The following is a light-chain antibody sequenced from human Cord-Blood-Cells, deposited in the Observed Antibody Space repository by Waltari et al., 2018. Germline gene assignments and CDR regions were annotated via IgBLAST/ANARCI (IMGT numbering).Light chain of an antibody. J-gene: IGLJ2*01. V-gene: IGLV2-14*01. CDR2: DVS. CDR1: SSDVGVYNY. Sequence: QSALTHPASVSGSPGQSITISCTGPSSDVGVYNYVSRYQQHPGKAPKHIIYDVSNRPSGVSNRFSGSKSGNTASLTISGLQAEDEADYYCSSYTSSSTPVVVGGGTKLTVL. CDR3: SSYTSSSTPVV.